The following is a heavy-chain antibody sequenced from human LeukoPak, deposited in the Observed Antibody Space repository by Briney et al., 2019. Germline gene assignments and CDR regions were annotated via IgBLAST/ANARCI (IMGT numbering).Heavy chain of an antibody. Sequence: PSETLSLTCTVSGGSISSYYWSWIRQPPGKGLEWIGEINHSGSTNYNPSLKSRVTISVDTSKNQFSLKLSSVTAADTAVYYCARGRTETYYYYYYGMDVWGQGTTVTVSS. CDR2: INHSGST. D-gene: IGHD4-17*01. CDR3: ARGRTETYYYYYYGMDV. V-gene: IGHV4-34*01. CDR1: GGSISSYY. J-gene: IGHJ6*02.